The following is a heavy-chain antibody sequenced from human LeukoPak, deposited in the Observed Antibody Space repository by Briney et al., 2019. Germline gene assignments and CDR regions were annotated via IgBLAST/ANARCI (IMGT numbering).Heavy chain of an antibody. CDR1: GFTFSSYS. J-gene: IGHJ6*03. CDR3: ARDPLLVDYYYYMDV. D-gene: IGHD2-15*01. Sequence: GSLRLSCAASGFTFSSYSMNWVRQAPGKGLEWVSSISSSSSYIYYADSVKGRFTISRDNAKNSLYLQMNSLRAEDTAVYYCARDPLLVDYYYYMDVWGKGTTVTISS. CDR2: ISSSSSYI. V-gene: IGHV3-21*01.